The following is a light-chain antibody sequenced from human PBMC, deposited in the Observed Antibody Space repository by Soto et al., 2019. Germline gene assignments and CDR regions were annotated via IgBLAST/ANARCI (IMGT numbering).Light chain of an antibody. CDR1: SSNIGAIYG. CDR3: QSYDDSLSAFV. CDR2: VNT. V-gene: IGLV1-40*01. J-gene: IGLJ1*01. Sequence: SALTQPPSVSGAPGQRVTISCTGSSSNIGAIYGVHWYQQLPGTAPKLLIYVNTNRPSGVPDRFSASKSGTSASLAITGLQAEDEADYYCQSYDDSLSAFVFGTGTKVTVL.